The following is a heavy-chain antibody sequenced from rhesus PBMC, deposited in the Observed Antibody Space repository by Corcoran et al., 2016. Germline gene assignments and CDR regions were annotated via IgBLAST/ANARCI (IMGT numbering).Heavy chain of an antibody. J-gene: IGHJ4*01. Sequence: EVQLVESGGGLVQPGGSLRLSCAASGFTFSNYWMSWFRQSQGKGLDWVGRIKNKAYGGTAEYAEYVKGRFTISRYDSKNTLYLQMNSLKTEDTAVYYCTRGGIAAAGPFDYWGQGVLVTVSS. V-gene: IGHV3-16*01. CDR3: TRGGIAAAGPFDY. CDR2: IKNKAYGGTA. CDR1: GFTFSNYW. D-gene: IGHD6-31*01.